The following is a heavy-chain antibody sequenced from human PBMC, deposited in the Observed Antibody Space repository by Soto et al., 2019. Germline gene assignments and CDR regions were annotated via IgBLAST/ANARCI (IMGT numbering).Heavy chain of an antibody. J-gene: IGHJ4*02. CDR1: SDTFRGYA. D-gene: IGHD3-22*01. Sequence: LRLSCAASSDTFRGYAMSWVRQAPGKGLEWVSGIGADGESTLYGDSVKGRCSISRDNSKNTLYLQLNSLRVEDTATYYCAKDFYVWGDDIGYLLEYWGPGTSDAVSS. V-gene: IGHV3-23*01. CDR2: IGADGEST. CDR3: AKDFYVWGDDIGYLLEY.